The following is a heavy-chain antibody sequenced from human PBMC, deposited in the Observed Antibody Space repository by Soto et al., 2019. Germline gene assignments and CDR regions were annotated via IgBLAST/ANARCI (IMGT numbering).Heavy chain of an antibody. J-gene: IGHJ6*02. CDR2: IIPIFGTA. V-gene: IGHV1-69*13. D-gene: IGHD2-2*01. Sequence: ASVKVSCKASGGTFSSYAISWVRQAPGQGLEWMGGIIPIFGTANYAQKFQGRVTITADESTSTAYMELSSLRSEDTAVYYCARGIVVVPAAPTYYYYGMDVWGQGTTVTVS. CDR3: ARGIVVVPAAPTYYYYGMDV. CDR1: GGTFSSYA.